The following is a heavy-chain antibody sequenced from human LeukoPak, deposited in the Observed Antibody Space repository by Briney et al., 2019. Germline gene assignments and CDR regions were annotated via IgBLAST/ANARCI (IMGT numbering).Heavy chain of an antibody. J-gene: IGHJ4*02. V-gene: IGHV3-30*02. D-gene: IGHD6-13*01. Sequence: GGSLRLSCAASGFTFSSYGMHWVRQAPGKGLEWVAFIRYVGSNKYYADSVKGRFTISRDNSKNTLYLQTNSLRAEDTAVYYCAKEWKRAAAVQYYFDYWGQGTLVTVSS. CDR1: GFTFSSYG. CDR2: IRYVGSNK. CDR3: AKEWKRAAAVQYYFDY.